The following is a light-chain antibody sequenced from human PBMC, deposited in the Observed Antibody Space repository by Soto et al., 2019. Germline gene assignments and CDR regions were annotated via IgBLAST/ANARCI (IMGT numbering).Light chain of an antibody. Sequence: EIGLTQSPVTLSLSPGERATLSCRATRSVNNFVAWYQQKPGQAPSLLISDASNRATGIPDRFSGSGSGTDVTLTINSLEPEDFAVYFCHQRAGWPPTFGGGTKVEIK. CDR1: RSVNNF. V-gene: IGKV3-11*01. CDR2: DAS. CDR3: HQRAGWPPT. J-gene: IGKJ4*01.